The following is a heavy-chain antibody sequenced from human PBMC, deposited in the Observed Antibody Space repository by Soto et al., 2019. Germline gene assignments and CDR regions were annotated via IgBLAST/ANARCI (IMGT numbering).Heavy chain of an antibody. J-gene: IGHJ4*02. D-gene: IGHD6-19*01. CDR3: AREGIAVAGGAFDH. V-gene: IGHV1-3*01. CDR1: GYTFTTYT. CDR2: INAGNGNT. Sequence: ASVKVSCKASGYTFTTYTVHWVRQAPGQWLEWMGWINAGNGNTKYSQKFQGRVTITRDTSASTAYMELSSLRSEDTAVYYCAREGIAVAGGAFDHWGQGTLVTVPQ.